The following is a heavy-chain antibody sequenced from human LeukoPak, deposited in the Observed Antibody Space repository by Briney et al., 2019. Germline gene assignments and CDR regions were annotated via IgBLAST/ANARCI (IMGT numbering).Heavy chain of an antibody. D-gene: IGHD2-15*01. CDR3: ARAGYCSGGYCSIFDY. V-gene: IGHV1-2*02. CDR2: INPNSGGT. Sequence: ASVKVPCKASGYSFTGYYMHWVRQALGQGLEWMGWINPNSGGTNYAQMFQGRVTMTRDTSISTAYMELSRLRSDDTAVYYCARAGYCSGGYCSIFDYWGQGTLVTVSS. CDR1: GYSFTGYY. J-gene: IGHJ4*02.